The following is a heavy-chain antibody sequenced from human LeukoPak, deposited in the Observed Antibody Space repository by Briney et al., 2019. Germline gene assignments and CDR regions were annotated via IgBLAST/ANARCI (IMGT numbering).Heavy chain of an antibody. J-gene: IGHJ4*02. CDR3: ARGRQRLGELSFNSNFDY. CDR2: IIPIFGTA. D-gene: IGHD3-16*02. Sequence: PVKVSCKASGGTFSSYAISWVRQAPGQGLEWMGGIIPIFGTANYAQKFQGRVTITADESTSTAYMELSSLRSEDTAVYYCARGRQRLGELSFNSNFDYWGQGTLVTVSS. V-gene: IGHV1-69*13. CDR1: GGTFSSYA.